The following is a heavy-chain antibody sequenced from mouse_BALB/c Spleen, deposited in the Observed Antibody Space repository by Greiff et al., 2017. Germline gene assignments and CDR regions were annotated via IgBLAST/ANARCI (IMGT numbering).Heavy chain of an antibody. CDR2: INPYNDGT. CDR3: ARGSSGYYYAMDY. CDR1: GYTFTSYV. V-gene: IGHV1-14*01. Sequence: VQLQQSGPELVKPGASVKMSCKASGYTFTSYVMHWVKQKPGQGLEWIGYINPYNDGTKYNEKFKGKATLTSDKSSSTAYIELSSLTSEDSAVYYCARGSSGYYYAMDYGGQGTSVTVSS. D-gene: IGHD3-1*01. J-gene: IGHJ4*01.